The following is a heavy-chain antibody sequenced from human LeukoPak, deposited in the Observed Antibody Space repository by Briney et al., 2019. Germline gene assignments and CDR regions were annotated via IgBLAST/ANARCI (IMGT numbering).Heavy chain of an antibody. D-gene: IGHD5-12*01. CDR2: IYHSGST. J-gene: IGHJ4*02. CDR3: AKSNGYGLIDY. V-gene: IGHV4-4*02. CDR1: GGSISRSNW. Sequence: PSETLSLTCAVSGGSISRSNWWSWVRQPPGKGLEWIGEIYHSGSTNYNPSLKSRVTISVDTSKNQFSLKLSSVTAADTAMYYCAKSNGYGLIDYWGQGTLVTVSS.